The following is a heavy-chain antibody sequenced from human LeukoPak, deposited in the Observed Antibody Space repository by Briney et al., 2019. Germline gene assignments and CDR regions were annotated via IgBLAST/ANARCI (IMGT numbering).Heavy chain of an antibody. CDR2: ISAYNGNT. CDR3: ARVPAGGPNTYYYDSSGYYFYY. J-gene: IGHJ4*02. D-gene: IGHD3-22*01. Sequence: ASVKVSCKASGYTFTSYGISWVRQAPGQGLEWMGWISAYNGNTNYAQKLQGRVTMTTDTSTSTAYMELRSLRSDDTAVYYCARVPAGGPNTYYYDSSGYYFYYWGQGTLVTVSS. V-gene: IGHV1-18*01. CDR1: GYTFTSYG.